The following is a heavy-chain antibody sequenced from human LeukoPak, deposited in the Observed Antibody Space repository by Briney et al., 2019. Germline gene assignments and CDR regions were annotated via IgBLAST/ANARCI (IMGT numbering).Heavy chain of an antibody. D-gene: IGHD2-21*02. CDR1: GFTFSDYW. Sequence: GGSLRLSCAPSGFTFSDYWMHWVRQAPGEGLVWVSRISSDGSRVTYADSVNGRFTISRDNAKNKLYLQINSLRVEDKAVYYCEKNFGGDLTCGGDCYDFDIWGQGTMVTVSS. CDR2: ISSDGSRV. J-gene: IGHJ3*02. V-gene: IGHV3-74*01. CDR3: EKNFGGDLTCGGDCYDFDI.